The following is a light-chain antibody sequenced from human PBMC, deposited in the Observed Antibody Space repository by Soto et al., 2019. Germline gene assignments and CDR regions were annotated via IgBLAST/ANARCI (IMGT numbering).Light chain of an antibody. V-gene: IGKV3-20*01. CDR3: QQYDSSPRT. Sequence: EIVLTQSPGTLSLSPGERATLSCRASQSFTSTSLAWYQQKPGQAPRLLISGASRRAAGIPDRFSGSGSGTDFTLTISRLESEDLAVYYCQQYDSSPRTFDQGTRVEIK. CDR1: QSFTSTS. CDR2: GAS. J-gene: IGKJ1*01.